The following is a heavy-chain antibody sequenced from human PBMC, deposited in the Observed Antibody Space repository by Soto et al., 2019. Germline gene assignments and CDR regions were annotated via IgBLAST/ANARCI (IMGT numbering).Heavy chain of an antibody. V-gene: IGHV3-30-3*01. CDR1: GFTFSSYA. J-gene: IGHJ6*02. Sequence: PGGSLRLSCAASGFTFSSYAMHWVRQAPGKGLEWVAVISYDGSNKYYADSVKGRFTISRDNSKNTLYLQMNSLRAEDTAVYYCARVPRYSGSYRGMDVWGQGTTVTVSS. D-gene: IGHD1-26*01. CDR2: ISYDGSNK. CDR3: ARVPRYSGSYRGMDV.